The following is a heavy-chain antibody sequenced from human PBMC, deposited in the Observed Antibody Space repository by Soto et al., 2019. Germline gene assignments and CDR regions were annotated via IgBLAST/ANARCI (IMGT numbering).Heavy chain of an antibody. D-gene: IGHD1-26*01. CDR2: ITDTGGDT. V-gene: IGHV3-23*01. Sequence: GGSLRLSCVASGFTFGSRAMSWVRQAPGEGLEWVSSITDTGGDTKCADSVRGRFTITRDNSKNTLYLQMSSLRAEDSAVYYCARGSGASYPDSRIFDFWGRGTLVTVPS. J-gene: IGHJ4*02. CDR1: GFTFGSRA. CDR3: ARGSGASYPDSRIFDF.